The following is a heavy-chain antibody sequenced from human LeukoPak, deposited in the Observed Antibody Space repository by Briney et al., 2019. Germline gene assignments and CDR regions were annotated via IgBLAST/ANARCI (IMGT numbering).Heavy chain of an antibody. J-gene: IGHJ4*02. CDR2: ISGDGVST. CDR1: GLPIADFA. V-gene: IGHV3-43*02. CDR3: ARESGKFDY. Sequence: GGSLRLSCVASGLPIADFAMHWVRQAPGKGLEGVSLISGDGVSTFYADSVKGRFSISRANRKNSLSLEMNSLRTEDTAMYYCARESGKFDYWGQGTLVAVSS.